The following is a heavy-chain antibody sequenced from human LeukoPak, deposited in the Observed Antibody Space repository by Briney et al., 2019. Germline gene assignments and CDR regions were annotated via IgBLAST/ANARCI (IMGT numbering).Heavy chain of an antibody. CDR2: IKEDGSVR. Sequence: GGSLRPSCAASGFTFSDFWMSWVRQAPGKGLEWVASIKEDGSVRHYVDSVEGRFTVSRDNARNSLYLQMNSLRAEDTAVYYCARDLLTPTSIVVVPAAQDYWGQGTLVTVSS. CDR1: GFTFSDFW. V-gene: IGHV3-7*01. D-gene: IGHD2-2*01. CDR3: ARDLLTPTSIVVVPAAQDY. J-gene: IGHJ4*02.